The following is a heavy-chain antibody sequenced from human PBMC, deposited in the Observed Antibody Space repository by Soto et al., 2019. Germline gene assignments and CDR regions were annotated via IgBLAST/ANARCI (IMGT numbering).Heavy chain of an antibody. J-gene: IGHJ3*02. V-gene: IGHV4-34*01. CDR3: AKTCGGDCSDAFDI. Sequence: SETPSLTCAVYGGSFSGYYWSWIRQPPGKGLEWIGEINHSGSTNYNPSLKSRVTISVDTSKNQFSLKLSSVTAADTAVYYCAKTCGGDCSDAFDIWGQGTMVTVSS. CDR2: INHSGST. D-gene: IGHD2-21*02. CDR1: GGSFSGYY.